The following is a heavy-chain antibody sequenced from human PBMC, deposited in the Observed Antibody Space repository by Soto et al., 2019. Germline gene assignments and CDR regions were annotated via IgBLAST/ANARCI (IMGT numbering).Heavy chain of an antibody. V-gene: IGHV1-69*06. Sequence: SVKVSCKASGGTFSSYTISWVRQAPGQGLEWMGGIIPIFGTPNYAQKFQGRVTITADKSTSTAYMELSSLRSEDTAVYYCRSDSSGYYYDDYWGQGALVTVSS. CDR2: IIPIFGTP. D-gene: IGHD3-22*01. CDR1: GGTFSSYT. CDR3: RSDSSGYYYDDY. J-gene: IGHJ4*02.